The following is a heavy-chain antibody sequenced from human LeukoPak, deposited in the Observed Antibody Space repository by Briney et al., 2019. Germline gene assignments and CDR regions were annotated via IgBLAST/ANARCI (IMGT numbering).Heavy chain of an antibody. Sequence: GGSLRLSCTASGFTFSSYAMSWVRQAPGKGLEWVSVISGSGGSTYYADPVKGRFTISRDNPKNTLYLQMNSLRAEDTAVYYCAKDGVATITFDYWGQGTLVTVSS. CDR2: ISGSGGST. CDR1: GFTFSSYA. V-gene: IGHV3-23*01. J-gene: IGHJ4*02. CDR3: AKDGVATITFDY. D-gene: IGHD2-15*01.